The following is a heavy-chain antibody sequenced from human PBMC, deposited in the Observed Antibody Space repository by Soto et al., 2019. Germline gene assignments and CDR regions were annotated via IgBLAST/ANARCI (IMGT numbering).Heavy chain of an antibody. CDR3: ARHTIFGVESFDY. CDR1: GGSISSYY. D-gene: IGHD3-3*01. Sequence: SETLSLTCTVSGGSISSYYWSWIRQPPGKGLEWIGYIYYSGSTNYNPSLKSRVPISVDTSKNQFSLKLSSVTAADTAVYYCARHTIFGVESFDYWGQGTLVTVSS. J-gene: IGHJ4*02. CDR2: IYYSGST. V-gene: IGHV4-59*08.